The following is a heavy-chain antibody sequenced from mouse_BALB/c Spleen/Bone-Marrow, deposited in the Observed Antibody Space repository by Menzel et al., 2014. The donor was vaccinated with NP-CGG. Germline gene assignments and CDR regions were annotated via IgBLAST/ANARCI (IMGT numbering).Heavy chain of an antibody. D-gene: IGHD1-1*01. CDR1: GYTFTRYV. CDR2: INPYNDGT. Sequence: EVHLVESGPELVKPGASVKMSCKASGYTFTRYVMYWVKQKPGQGLEWIGYINPYNDGTKYNEKFKGKATLTSDKSSSTAYTELSSLTSEDSAVYYCARSLLRADYWGQGTSVTVSS. V-gene: IGHV1-14*01. CDR3: ARSLLRADY. J-gene: IGHJ4*01.